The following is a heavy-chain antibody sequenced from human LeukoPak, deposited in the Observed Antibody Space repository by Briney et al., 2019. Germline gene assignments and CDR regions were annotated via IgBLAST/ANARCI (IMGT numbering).Heavy chain of an antibody. CDR2: IYYSGST. CDR1: GGSISSSSYY. D-gene: IGHD3-10*01. Sequence: SETLSLTCTVSGGSISSSSYYWGWIRQPPGKGLEWIGSIYYSGSTYYNPSLKSRLTISVDTSRNQFSLKLSSVTAADTAVYYCARSVRQVRCMVRGVICAFDIWGQGTMVTVSS. V-gene: IGHV4-39*07. CDR3: ARSVRQVRCMVRGVICAFDI. J-gene: IGHJ3*02.